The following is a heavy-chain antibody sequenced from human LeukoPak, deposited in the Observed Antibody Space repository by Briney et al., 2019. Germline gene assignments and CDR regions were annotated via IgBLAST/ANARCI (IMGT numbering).Heavy chain of an antibody. J-gene: IGHJ6*02. CDR2: IYSGGST. D-gene: IGHD4-17*01. CDR3: ATETTVTTRGIYYGMDV. V-gene: IGHV3-53*01. Sequence: GGSLRLSCAASGFTVSSNYMSWVRQAPGKGLEWVSVIYSGGSTYYADSVKGRFTISRDNSKNTLYLQMNSLRAEDTAVYYCATETTVTTRGIYYGMDVWGQGTTVTVSS. CDR1: GFTVSSNY.